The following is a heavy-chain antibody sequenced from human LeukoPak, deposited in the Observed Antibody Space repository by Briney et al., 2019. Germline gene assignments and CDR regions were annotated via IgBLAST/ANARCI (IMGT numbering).Heavy chain of an antibody. CDR3: ARPLRGYSYGAGAFDI. V-gene: IGHV4-39*07. CDR1: GGSISSSGYY. J-gene: IGHJ3*02. D-gene: IGHD5-18*01. CDR2: IYYSGST. Sequence: SETLSLTCTVSGGSISSSGYYWGWIRQPPGRGLEWIGSIYYSGSTNYNPSLKSRVTISVDTSKNQFSLKLSSVTAADTAVYYCARPLRGYSYGAGAFDIWGQGTMVTVSS.